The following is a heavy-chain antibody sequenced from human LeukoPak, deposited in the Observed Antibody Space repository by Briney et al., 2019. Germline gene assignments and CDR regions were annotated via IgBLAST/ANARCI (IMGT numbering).Heavy chain of an antibody. Sequence: GGSLRLSCAASGFTVSSTYMNWVHQAPGEGLEWVSAISGSGGSTYYADSVKGRFTISRDNSKNTLYLQMNSLRAEDTAVYYCAKDIVLYSSGSSGYWGQGTLVTVSS. CDR1: GFTVSSTY. CDR3: AKDIVLYSSGSSGY. D-gene: IGHD6-19*01. J-gene: IGHJ4*02. V-gene: IGHV3-23*01. CDR2: ISGSGGST.